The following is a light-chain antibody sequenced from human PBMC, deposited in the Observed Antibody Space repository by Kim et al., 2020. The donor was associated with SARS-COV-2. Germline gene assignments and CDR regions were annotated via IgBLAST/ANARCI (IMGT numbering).Light chain of an antibody. Sequence: QSALTQPPSASGSPGQSVTISCTGTSGDVGGYNYVSWYQQHPGKAPKLMIYEVSKRPSGVPDRFSGSKSGNTASLTVSGLQAEDEADYYCSSYAGSNILHVVFGGGTQLTVL. CDR1: SGDVGGYNY. V-gene: IGLV2-8*01. CDR2: EVS. CDR3: SSYAGSNILHVV. J-gene: IGLJ2*01.